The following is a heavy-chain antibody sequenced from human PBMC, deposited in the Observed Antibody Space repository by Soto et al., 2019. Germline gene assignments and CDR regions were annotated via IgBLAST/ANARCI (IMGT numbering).Heavy chain of an antibody. J-gene: IGHJ2*01. CDR3: AREGLAYCGGDCYSTGGEGYFDL. CDR2: IYYSGST. V-gene: IGHV4-31*03. D-gene: IGHD2-21*02. CDR1: GGSISSGDYY. Sequence: QVQLQESGPGLVKPSQTLSLTCTVSGGSISSGDYYWSWIRQHPGKGLEWIGYIYYSGSTYYNPSLKSRVTKSVDTSKNQFSLKLNSVTAADTAVYYCAREGLAYCGGDCYSTGGEGYFDLWGRGTLVTVSS.